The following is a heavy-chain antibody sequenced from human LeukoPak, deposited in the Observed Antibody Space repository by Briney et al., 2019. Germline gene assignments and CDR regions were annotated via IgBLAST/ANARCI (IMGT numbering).Heavy chain of an antibody. CDR3: AKDYRLGDDAFDI. CDR1: GFTFEDYA. CDR2: ISWNSGSI. Sequence: GGSLRLSCAASGFTFEDYAMHWVRQAPGKGLEWVSGISWNSGSIGYADSVKGRFTISRDNAKNSLYLQMNSLRAEDTALYYCAKDYRLGDDAFDIWGQGTMVTVSS. D-gene: IGHD3-16*01. J-gene: IGHJ3*02. V-gene: IGHV3-9*01.